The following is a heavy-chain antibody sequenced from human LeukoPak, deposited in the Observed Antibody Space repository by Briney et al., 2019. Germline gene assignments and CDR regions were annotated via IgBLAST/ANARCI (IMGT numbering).Heavy chain of an antibody. D-gene: IGHD2-2*01. CDR2: KD. J-gene: IGHJ4*02. V-gene: IGHV3-30*18. CDR3: AKDLCSDTSCSSRGIDY. CDR1: GFTFSTYV. Sequence: GGSLRLSCVDSGFTFSTYVMHWVRQVPGKGLEWVAVKDYCADSVKGRFTASKDNSKSTLYLQMNSLRAEDTAIYYCAKDLCSDTSCSSRGIDYWGQGTLVTVSS.